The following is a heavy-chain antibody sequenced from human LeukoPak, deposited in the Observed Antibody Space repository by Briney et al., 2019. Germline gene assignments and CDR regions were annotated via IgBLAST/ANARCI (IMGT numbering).Heavy chain of an antibody. D-gene: IGHD3-3*01. J-gene: IGHJ4*02. CDR2: IYYSGST. V-gene: IGHV4-39*01. CDR1: GGSISSSSYY. CDR3: ARLEYYDFWSGYFDY. Sequence: KPSETLTLTCTVSGGSISSSSYYWGWIRQPPGKGLEWIGSIYYSGSTYYNPSLKSRVTISVDTSKNQFSLKLSPVTAADTAVYYCARLEYYDFWSGYFDYWGQGTLVTVSS.